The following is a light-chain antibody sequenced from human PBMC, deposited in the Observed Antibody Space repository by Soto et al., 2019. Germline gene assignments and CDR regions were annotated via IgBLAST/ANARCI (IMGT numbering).Light chain of an antibody. Sequence: QAVVTQEPSLTVSPGGTVTLTCGSSTGAVTSGHYPYWFQQKPGQAPRTLIYDTTNKHSWTPARFSGSLLGGKAALTLSGAQPEDEADYYYLLFYTDIRVFGGGTKLTVL. CDR3: LLFYTDIRV. V-gene: IGLV7-46*01. CDR2: DTT. CDR1: TGAVTSGHY. J-gene: IGLJ2*01.